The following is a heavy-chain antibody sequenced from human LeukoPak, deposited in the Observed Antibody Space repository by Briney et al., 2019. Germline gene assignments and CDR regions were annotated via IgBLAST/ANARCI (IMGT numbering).Heavy chain of an antibody. CDR2: INSDGSST. CDR1: GFTFSSYW. CDR3: ARGRLRSLNAGFQH. Sequence: GGSLRLSCAASGFTFSSYWMHWVRQAPGKGLVWVSRINSDGSSTSYADSVKGRFTISRDNAKNTLYLQMNSLRAEDTAVYYCARGRLRSLNAGFQHWGQGTLVTVSS. J-gene: IGHJ1*01. V-gene: IGHV3-74*01. D-gene: IGHD6-25*01.